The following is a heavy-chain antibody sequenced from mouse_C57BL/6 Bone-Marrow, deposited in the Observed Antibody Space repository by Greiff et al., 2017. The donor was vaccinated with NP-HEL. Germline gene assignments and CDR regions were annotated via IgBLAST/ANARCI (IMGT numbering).Heavy chain of an antibody. D-gene: IGHD1-1*01. CDR3: ARVYGSSYSDY. CDR2: IRNKANGYTT. J-gene: IGHJ2*01. CDR1: GFTFTDYY. Sequence: EVKLMESGGGLVQPGGSLSLSCAASGFTFTDYYMSWVRQPPGKALEWLGFIRNKANGYTTEYSASVKGRFTISRDNSQSILYLQMNALRAEDSATYYCARVYGSSYSDYWGQGTTLTVSS. V-gene: IGHV7-3*01.